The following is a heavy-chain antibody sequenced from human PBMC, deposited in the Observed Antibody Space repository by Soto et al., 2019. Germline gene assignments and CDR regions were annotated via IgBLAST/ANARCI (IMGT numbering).Heavy chain of an antibody. Sequence: PSETLSLTCNVSGGSINTYYWSWIRQAPGRGLEWIGYISSSGIPSYTPSLKSRLTISVDPSKNQFSLKLNSMTAADTATYYCARLFIVGAPGSSYTGLYVWGQGTTVTVSS. J-gene: IGHJ6*02. CDR2: ISSSGIP. CDR3: ARLFIVGAPGSSYTGLYV. D-gene: IGHD1-26*01. V-gene: IGHV4-59*01. CDR1: GGSINTYY.